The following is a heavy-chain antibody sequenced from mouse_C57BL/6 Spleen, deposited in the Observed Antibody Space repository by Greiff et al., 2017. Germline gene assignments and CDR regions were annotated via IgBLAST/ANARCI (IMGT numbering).Heavy chain of an antibody. J-gene: IGHJ1*03. CDR3: ARDGSYYYGSSYVWYFDV. V-gene: IGHV3-1*01. Sequence: EVQLQESGPGMVKPSQSLSLTCTVTGYSITSGYDWHWIRHFPGNKLEWMGYISYSGSTNYNPSLKSRISITHDTSKNHFFLKLNSVTTEDTATYYCARDGSYYYGSSYVWYFDVWGTGTTVTVSS. D-gene: IGHD1-1*01. CDR2: ISYSGST. CDR1: GYSITSGYD.